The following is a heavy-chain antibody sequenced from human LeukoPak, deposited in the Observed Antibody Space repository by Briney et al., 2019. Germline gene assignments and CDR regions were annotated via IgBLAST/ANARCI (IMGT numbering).Heavy chain of an antibody. CDR1: GGSISTYY. CDR3: ARRLSRDAFEI. J-gene: IGHJ3*02. Sequence: PSETLSLTCTVSGGSISTYYWSWIRQPPGKGLEWIGYIYYNGNTNYNPSLKSRVTISVDTSKNQFSLKLISVTAADTAVYYCARRLSRDAFEIWGQGTMVTVSS. CDR2: IYYNGNT. V-gene: IGHV4-59*08.